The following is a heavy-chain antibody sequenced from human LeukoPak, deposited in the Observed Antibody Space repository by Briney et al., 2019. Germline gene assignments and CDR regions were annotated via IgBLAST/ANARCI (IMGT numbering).Heavy chain of an antibody. CDR1: GGAFNSYA. CDR3: ARGVNYYDNFFDY. CDR2: ISPIFDTT. V-gene: IGHV1-69*05. D-gene: IGHD3-22*01. Sequence: SVKVSCKASGGAFNSYAISWVRQVPGQGLEWMGRISPIFDTTNYAQKFQGRDTITTDELKSTAYMELSSLRSEDTAVYYCARGVNYYDNFFDYWGQGTLVTVSS. J-gene: IGHJ4*02.